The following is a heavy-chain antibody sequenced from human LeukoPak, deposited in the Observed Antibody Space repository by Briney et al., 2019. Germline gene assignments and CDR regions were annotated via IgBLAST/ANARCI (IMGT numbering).Heavy chain of an antibody. J-gene: IGHJ4*02. V-gene: IGHV4-4*02. Sequence: PSETLSLTCAVSGGSISSSNWWSWVRQPPGKGLEWIGEINHSGSTNYNPSLKSRVTISVDTSKNQFSLKLSSVTAADTAVYYCATLVAGTRIDYWGQGTLVTVSS. CDR2: INHSGST. CDR1: GGSISSSNW. CDR3: ATLVAGTRIDY. D-gene: IGHD6-19*01.